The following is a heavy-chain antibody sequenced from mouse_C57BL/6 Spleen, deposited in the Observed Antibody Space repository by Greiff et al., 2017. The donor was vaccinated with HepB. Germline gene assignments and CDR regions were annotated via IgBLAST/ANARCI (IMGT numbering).Heavy chain of an antibody. CDR3: ARTYGNYDGEFDY. J-gene: IGHJ2*01. V-gene: IGHV1-69*01. CDR2: IDPSDSYT. CDR1: GYTFTSYW. Sequence: QVQLQQPGAELVMPGASVKLSCKASGYTFTSYWMHWVKQRPGQGLEWIGGIDPSDSYTNYNQKFKGKSTLTVDKSSSTAYMQLSSLTSEDSAVYYCARTYGNYDGEFDYWGQGTTLTVSS. D-gene: IGHD2-1*01.